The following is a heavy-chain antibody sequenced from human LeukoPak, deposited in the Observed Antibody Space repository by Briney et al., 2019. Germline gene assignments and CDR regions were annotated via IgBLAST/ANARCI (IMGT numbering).Heavy chain of an antibody. Sequence: PSETLSLTCTVSGGSISSYYWSWIRQPPGKGLEWIGYIYYSGSTNYNPSLKSRVTISVDTSKNQFSLKLSSVTAADTAVYYCARVWDSSGWYPDAFDIWGQGTMVTVSS. J-gene: IGHJ3*02. D-gene: IGHD6-19*01. V-gene: IGHV4-59*01. CDR1: GGSISSYY. CDR2: IYYSGST. CDR3: ARVWDSSGWYPDAFDI.